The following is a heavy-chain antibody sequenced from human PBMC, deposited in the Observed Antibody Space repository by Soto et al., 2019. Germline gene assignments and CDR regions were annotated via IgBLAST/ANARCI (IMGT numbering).Heavy chain of an antibody. D-gene: IGHD3-16*01. CDR3: ARGPRRGYYYYMDV. Sequence: QVQLVQSGDEVKKPGASVKVSCKASGYTFTTYGISWVRQAPGQGLEWMGWISAYNGNTNCAQNLQGRVTMTTDTTTSTAYMELRSLESHDTAMYYCARGPRRGYYYYMDVWGNGTTVTVSS. CDR2: ISAYNGNT. CDR1: GYTFTTYG. V-gene: IGHV1-18*01. J-gene: IGHJ6*03.